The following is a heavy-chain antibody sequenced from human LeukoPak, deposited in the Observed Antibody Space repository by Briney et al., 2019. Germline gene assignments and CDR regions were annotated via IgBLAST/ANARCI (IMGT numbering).Heavy chain of an antibody. Sequence: PGGSLRLSCAGSGFTFSNYNMNWVRQAPGKGLEWISHISTGSSTKHYAASVRGRFTISRDNAKSSLYLQVNSLRAEDTAVYYCARMNYVSSGWGAPFDDWGQGTLVTVSS. CDR2: ISTGSSTK. J-gene: IGHJ4*02. CDR3: ARMNYVSSGWGAPFDD. D-gene: IGHD1-7*01. V-gene: IGHV3-48*04. CDR1: GFTFSNYN.